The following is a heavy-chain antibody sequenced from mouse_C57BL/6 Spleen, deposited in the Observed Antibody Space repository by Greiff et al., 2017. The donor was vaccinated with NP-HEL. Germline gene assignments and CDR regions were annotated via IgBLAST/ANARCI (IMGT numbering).Heavy chain of an antibody. D-gene: IGHD1-1*01. V-gene: IGHV5-4*01. CDR2: ISDGGSYT. CDR1: GFTFSSYA. CDR3: ARGALLLRTTGYFDV. Sequence: EVQLVESGGGLVKPGGSLKLSCAASGFTFSSYAMSWVRQTPEKRLEWVATISDGGSYTYYPDNVKGRFTISRDNAKNNLYLQMSHLKSEDTAMYYCARGALLLRTTGYFDVWGTGTTVTVSS. J-gene: IGHJ1*03.